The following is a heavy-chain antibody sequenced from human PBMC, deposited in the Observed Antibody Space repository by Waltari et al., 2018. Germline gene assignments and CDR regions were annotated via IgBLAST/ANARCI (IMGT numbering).Heavy chain of an antibody. CDR2: VSFDAHNT. D-gene: IGHD6-25*01. CDR3: AREMQRPRDYGMDV. J-gene: IGHJ6*02. V-gene: IGHV3-30*03. Sequence: VQLVESGGDVVQPGGSLRLSCATSGFDFSTHGIHWVRQAPGKGLEWVAVVSFDAHNTYYADSVKGRFTISKDHSKNTVFLQMSSLRPEDTAVYYCAREMQRPRDYGMDVWGLGTTVTVSS. CDR1: GFDFSTHG.